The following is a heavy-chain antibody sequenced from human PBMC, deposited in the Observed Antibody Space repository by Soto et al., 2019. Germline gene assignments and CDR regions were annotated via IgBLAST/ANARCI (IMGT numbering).Heavy chain of an antibody. Sequence: QVQLVQSGAEVKKPGSSVKVSCKASGGTLSSYTFSWVRQSPGQGLECMGRVIPNLGVTNYAKKFQGRFKIVVDTSKITAYMELNSLRYEDTAVYYCARDKGYCSDTSCPDFDYWGQGTLVTVSS. CDR3: ARDKGYCSDTSCPDFDY. J-gene: IGHJ4*02. CDR2: VIPNLGVT. CDR1: GGTLSSYT. D-gene: IGHD2-15*01. V-gene: IGHV1-69*08.